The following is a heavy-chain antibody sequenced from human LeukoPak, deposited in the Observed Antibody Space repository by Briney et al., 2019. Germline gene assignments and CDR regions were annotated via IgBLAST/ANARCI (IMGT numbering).Heavy chain of an antibody. Sequence: SETLSLTCTVSGGSISSYYWSWIRQPPGKGLEWIGYIYYSGSTNYNPSLKSRVTISVDTSKNQFSLKLSSVTAADTAVYYCARGAGYYDSSGYSNFDYWGQGTLVTASS. D-gene: IGHD3-22*01. J-gene: IGHJ4*02. CDR3: ARGAGYYDSSGYSNFDY. CDR2: IYYSGST. V-gene: IGHV4-59*01. CDR1: GGSISSYY.